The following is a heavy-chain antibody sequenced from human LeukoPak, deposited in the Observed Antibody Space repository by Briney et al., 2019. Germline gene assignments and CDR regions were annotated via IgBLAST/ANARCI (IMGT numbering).Heavy chain of an antibody. D-gene: IGHD2-21*02. J-gene: IGHJ4*02. CDR3: ARQVTPMRY. Sequence: GRSLRLSCEASGFTFSSYGMHWVRQAPGKGLEWVANINQDGSEKYYADSVKGRFIISRDNAKNSLYLQMNSLRAEDTAVYYCARQVTPMRYWGQGTLVTVSS. CDR1: GFTFSSYG. CDR2: INQDGSEK. V-gene: IGHV3-7*03.